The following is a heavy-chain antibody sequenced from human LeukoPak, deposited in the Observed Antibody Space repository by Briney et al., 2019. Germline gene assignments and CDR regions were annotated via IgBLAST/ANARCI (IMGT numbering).Heavy chain of an antibody. D-gene: IGHD6-19*01. CDR2: IFHTGCGST. CDR1: GGSISPYY. V-gene: IGHV4-59*08. Sequence: SETLSLTCTVSGGSISPYYWSWIRQPPGKGLEWIGYIFHTGCGSTSHNPSLKSRVTISVDTSKNQFSLNLNSVTAADTAVYYCARHAVYAGSGWAFDYWGQGTLVTVSS. CDR3: ARHAVYAGSGWAFDY. J-gene: IGHJ4*02.